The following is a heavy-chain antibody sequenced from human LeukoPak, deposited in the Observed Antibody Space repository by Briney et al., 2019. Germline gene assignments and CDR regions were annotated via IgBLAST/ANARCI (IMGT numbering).Heavy chain of an antibody. V-gene: IGHV1-18*01. Sequence: ASVKVSCKASGYTFTSYGISWVRQAPGQGLEWMGWISAYNGNTNYAQKLQGRVTMTTDTSTSTAYMELRSLRSDDTAVYYCARDVDSSGYYLDDAFDIWGQGTMVTVSS. CDR3: ARDVDSSGYYLDDAFDI. D-gene: IGHD3-22*01. J-gene: IGHJ3*02. CDR1: GYTFTSYG. CDR2: ISAYNGNT.